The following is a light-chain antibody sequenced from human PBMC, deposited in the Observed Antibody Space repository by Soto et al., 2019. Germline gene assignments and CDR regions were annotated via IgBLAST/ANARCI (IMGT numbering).Light chain of an antibody. CDR3: QQYNSQRT. CDR1: QDIRNF. CDR2: AAS. Sequence: DIQMTQSPTSLSASVGDRVTITCRASQDIRNFVAWYQQKPGKAPKLLIYAASTLQSGVPSRFSGSGSGTEFTLTISSLQPDDFATYYCQQYNSQRTFGQGTKVEIK. J-gene: IGKJ1*01. V-gene: IGKV1-27*01.